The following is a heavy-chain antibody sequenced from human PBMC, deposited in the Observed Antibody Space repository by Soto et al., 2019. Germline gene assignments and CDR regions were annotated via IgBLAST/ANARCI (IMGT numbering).Heavy chain of an antibody. Sequence: SETLSLTCAVYGGSFSGYYWSWIRKPPGEGLEWIGEINHSGSTNYNPSLKSRVTISVDTSKNQFSLKLSSVTAADTAVYYCARGRDSSSWYVSVSHYYYGMDVWGQGTTVTVS. V-gene: IGHV4-34*01. J-gene: IGHJ6*02. CDR1: GGSFSGYY. CDR2: INHSGST. D-gene: IGHD6-13*01. CDR3: ARGRDSSSWYVSVSHYYYGMDV.